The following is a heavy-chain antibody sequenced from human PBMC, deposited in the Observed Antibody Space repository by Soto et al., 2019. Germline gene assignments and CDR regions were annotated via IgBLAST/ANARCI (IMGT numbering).Heavy chain of an antibody. J-gene: IGHJ6*02. V-gene: IGHV4-31*03. CDR1: GGSISSGDHY. D-gene: IGHD3-10*01. CDR2: TYYGGNS. CDR3: ARVRYDYGSGSYAMDV. Sequence: QVQLQESGPGLVKPSQTLSLTCTVSGGSISSGDHYWSWIRQHPGKGLEWIGFTYYGGNSYYKPPLTSRLTISVDTSKNQFSLRLSYVTAADTAVYYCARVRYDYGSGSYAMDVWGRGTTVTVSS.